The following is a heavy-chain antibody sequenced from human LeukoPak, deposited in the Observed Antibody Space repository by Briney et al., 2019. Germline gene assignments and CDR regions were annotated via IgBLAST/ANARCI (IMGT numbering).Heavy chain of an antibody. Sequence: SETLSLTCTVSGGSISSSGYSWGWIRQPPGKGLEWIGSIYYSGSTYYNPSLKSRVTISVDTSKNQFSLKLSSVTAADTAVYYCARHKDGSGSYSTNWFDPWGQGTLVTVSS. CDR1: GGSISSSGYS. D-gene: IGHD3-10*01. V-gene: IGHV4-39*01. CDR2: IYYSGST. CDR3: ARHKDGSGSYSTNWFDP. J-gene: IGHJ5*02.